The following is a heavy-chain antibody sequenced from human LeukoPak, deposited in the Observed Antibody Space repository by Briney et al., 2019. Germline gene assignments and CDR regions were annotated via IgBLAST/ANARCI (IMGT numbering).Heavy chain of an antibody. CDR2: TSNDERSK. CDR3: VKDRGDGYNYDY. Sequence: GGSLRLSCVASGFAFSSNGMHWVRQAPGKGQEWVAVTSNDERSKYYADSVKGRFTISRDNSKNTLYLQMNSLRAEDTAVYYCVKDRGDGYNYDYWGQGTLVTVSA. J-gene: IGHJ4*02. V-gene: IGHV3-30*18. CDR1: GFAFSSNG. D-gene: IGHD5-24*01.